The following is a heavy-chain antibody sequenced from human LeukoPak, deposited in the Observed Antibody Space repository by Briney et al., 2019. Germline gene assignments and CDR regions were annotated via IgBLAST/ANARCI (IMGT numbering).Heavy chain of an antibody. CDR2: ISGSGGST. D-gene: IGHD3-22*01. J-gene: IGHJ4*02. CDR1: EFTFSSYA. Sequence: QPGGSLRLFCAASEFTFSSYALSWLRQAPGKGLDWVSAISGSGGSTYYADSVKGRFTISRDNSRNTLYLQMNSLRAEDTAVYYCAKDQFDSISMIVWGQGTLVTVSS. V-gene: IGHV3-23*01. CDR3: AKDQFDSISMIV.